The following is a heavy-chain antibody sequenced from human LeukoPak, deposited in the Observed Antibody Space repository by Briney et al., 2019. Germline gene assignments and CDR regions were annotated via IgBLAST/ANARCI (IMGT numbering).Heavy chain of an antibody. D-gene: IGHD1-14*01. CDR2: MYYSDST. V-gene: IGHV4-59*01. CDR1: GGSISNYF. CDR3: ARFPGGAEYRHYCYMDV. J-gene: IGHJ6*03. Sequence: ASETLSLTCTVSGGSISNYFWSWIRQPPGKGLECIGFMYYSDSTNYNPSLKSRVSVSVDTSKNQFSLKLSSVTAADTAVYYCARFPGGAEYRHYCYMDVWGKGTTVTVSS.